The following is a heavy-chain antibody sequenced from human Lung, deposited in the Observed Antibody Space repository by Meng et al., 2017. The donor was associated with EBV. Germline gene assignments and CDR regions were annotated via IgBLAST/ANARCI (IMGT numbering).Heavy chain of an antibody. J-gene: IGHJ4*02. CDR1: GYTFSSYG. CDR2: ISTYNDNP. V-gene: IGHV1-18*01. CDR3: ARDLWPHIVVVTAPSEF. Sequence: QFQVGQSGAEVKRPWASVKVSCKAPGYTFSSYGLTWVRQASGQGLEWLGWISTYNDNPKYAQKVQGRVTVTADTSTSTAYMELRSLTSDDTAVYYCARDLWPHIVVVTAPSEFWGQGTLVTVS. D-gene: IGHD2-21*02.